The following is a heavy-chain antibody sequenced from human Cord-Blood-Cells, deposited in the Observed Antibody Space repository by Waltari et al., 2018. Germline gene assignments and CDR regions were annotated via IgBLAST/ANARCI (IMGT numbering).Heavy chain of an antibody. D-gene: IGHD6-6*01. CDR2: IYHSGST. J-gene: IGHJ4*01. Sequence: QVQLQESGPGLVKPSETLSLTCTVSGYSISSGYYWGWIRQPPGKGLEWIGSIYHSGSTYYNPSLKSRVTISVDTSKNQFSLKLSSVTAADTAVYYCARGGPYSSSSFDYWGQEPWSPSPQ. V-gene: IGHV4-38-2*02. CDR3: ARGGPYSSSSFDY. CDR1: GYSISSGYY.